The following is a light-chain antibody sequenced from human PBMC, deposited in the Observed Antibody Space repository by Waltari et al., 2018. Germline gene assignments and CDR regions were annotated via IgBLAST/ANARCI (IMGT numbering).Light chain of an antibody. Sequence: QSALTQPASVSGSPGPSITISCTGTGSHFGGYKFVSWYQQHPGKAPKLMIYDVSKRPSGVSNRFSGSKSGNTASLTISGLQAEDEADYYCSSYTSSSTVFGTGTKVTVL. V-gene: IGLV2-14*03. CDR3: SSYTSSSTV. CDR2: DVS. J-gene: IGLJ1*01. CDR1: GSHFGGYKF.